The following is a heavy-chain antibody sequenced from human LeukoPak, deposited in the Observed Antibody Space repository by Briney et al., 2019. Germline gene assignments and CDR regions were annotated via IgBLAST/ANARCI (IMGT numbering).Heavy chain of an antibody. CDR1: AGSISSYY. CDR2: IYTSGST. V-gene: IGHV4-4*07. J-gene: IGHJ6*02. D-gene: IGHD6-19*01. CDR3: ARETRNGIAVAADYYYYGMDV. Sequence: SETLSLACSVSAGSISSYYWSWIRPPAGKGLEWIGRIYTSGSTNYNLSLKSRVTMSVDPSKNQFSLKLSSVTAADTAVYYCARETRNGIAVAADYYYYGMDVWGQGTTVTVSS.